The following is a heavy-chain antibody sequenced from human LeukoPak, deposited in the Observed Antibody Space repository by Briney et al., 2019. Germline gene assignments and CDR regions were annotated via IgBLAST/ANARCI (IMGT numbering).Heavy chain of an antibody. CDR1: GGSISSGGYY. D-gene: IGHD2-2*01. CDR2: IYHSGST. Sequence: SETLSLTCTVSGGSISSGGYYWSWIRQPPGKGLEWIGYIYHSGSTYYNPSLKSRVTISVDRSKNQFSLKLSSVTAADTAVYYCARAVVVVPAARLVAGWAYYMDVWGKGTTVTVSS. V-gene: IGHV4-30-2*01. CDR3: ARAVVVVPAARLVAGWAYYMDV. J-gene: IGHJ6*03.